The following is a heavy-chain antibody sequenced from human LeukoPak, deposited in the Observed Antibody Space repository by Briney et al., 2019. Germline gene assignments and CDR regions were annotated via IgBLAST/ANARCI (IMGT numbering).Heavy chain of an antibody. V-gene: IGHV4-39*01. J-gene: IGHJ3*02. D-gene: IGHD5-24*01. CDR3: ARLPDDGYNYAAFDI. CDR2: IDDSGST. Sequence: SETPSLTCTVSGGSISGSSYYWGWIRQPPGKGLEWIGSIDDSGSTYYNPSLKSRVTISVDTSEIQFSLKLNSVTAADTAVYYCARLPDDGYNYAAFDIWGQGTMVTVSS. CDR1: GGSISGSSYY.